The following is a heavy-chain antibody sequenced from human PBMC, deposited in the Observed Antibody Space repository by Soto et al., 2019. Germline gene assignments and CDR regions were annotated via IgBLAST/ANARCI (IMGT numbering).Heavy chain of an antibody. V-gene: IGHV1-69*01. D-gene: IGHD3-22*01. Sequence: QVQLVQSGAEVKKPGSSVKVSCKASGGTFSSYAISWVRQAPGQGLEWMRGIIPIFGTANYAQKFQGRVTITADESTSTAYMELSSLRSEDTAVYYCARDPKYYYDSSGYYPYYFDYWGQGTLVTVSS. CDR2: IIPIFGTA. J-gene: IGHJ4*02. CDR1: GGTFSSYA. CDR3: ARDPKYYYDSSGYYPYYFDY.